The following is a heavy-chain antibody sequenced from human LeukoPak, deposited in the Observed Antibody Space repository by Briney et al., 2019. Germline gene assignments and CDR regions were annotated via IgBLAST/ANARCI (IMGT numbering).Heavy chain of an antibody. CDR3: AKAPVTTCRGAFCYPFDY. V-gene: IGHV3-23*01. Sequence: GGSLRLSCAASGFTVSSYAMNWVRQAPGKGLEWVATISTSGGSTYYADSVKGRFTISRDSSKNTLFLQMNRLRPEDAAVYYCAKAPVTTCRGAFCYPFDYWGLGTLVTVSS. CDR2: ISTSGGST. J-gene: IGHJ4*02. D-gene: IGHD2-15*01. CDR1: GFTVSSYA.